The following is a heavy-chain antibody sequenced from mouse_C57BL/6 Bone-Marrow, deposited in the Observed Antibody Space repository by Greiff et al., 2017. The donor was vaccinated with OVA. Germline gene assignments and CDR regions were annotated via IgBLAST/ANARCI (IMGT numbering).Heavy chain of an antibody. Sequence: EVKLMESGGGLVKPGGSLKLSCAASGFTFSSYAMSWVRQTPEKRLEWVATISDGGSYTYYPDNVKGRFTISRDNAKNNLYLQMSHLKSEDTAMYYCARGLLRRQAWFAYWGQGTLVTVSA. CDR1: GFTFSSYA. D-gene: IGHD1-1*01. V-gene: IGHV5-4*03. J-gene: IGHJ3*01. CDR3: ARGLLRRQAWFAY. CDR2: ISDGGSYT.